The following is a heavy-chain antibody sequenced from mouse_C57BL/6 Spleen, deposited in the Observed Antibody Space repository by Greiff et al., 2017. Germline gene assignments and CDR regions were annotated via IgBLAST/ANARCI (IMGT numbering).Heavy chain of an antibody. V-gene: IGHV5-4*01. Sequence: EVQGVESGGGLVKPGGSLKLSCAASGFTFSSYAMSWVRQTPEKRLAWVATISDGGSYTYYPDNVKGRFTISRDNAKNNLYLQMSHLKSEDTAMYYCARDSYSDYWGQGTTLTVSS. CDR3: ARDSYSDY. D-gene: IGHD1-1*01. J-gene: IGHJ2*01. CDR1: GFTFSSYA. CDR2: ISDGGSYT.